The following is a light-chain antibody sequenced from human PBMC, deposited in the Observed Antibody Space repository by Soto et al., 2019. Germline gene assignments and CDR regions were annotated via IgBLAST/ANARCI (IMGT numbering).Light chain of an antibody. J-gene: IGLJ1*01. CDR1: SGYVGTYSL. CDR2: EGH. CDR3: CLYVGATTYV. V-gene: IGLV2-23*01. Sequence: SVRAQPASVSGSPGQSITISCTGASGYVGTYSLVSWYQQHPGKAPKVVIYEGHKRPSGVPDRFSGSTSVNTASLTISGLQTDDEADYYCCLYVGATTYVFGTGTKVTVL.